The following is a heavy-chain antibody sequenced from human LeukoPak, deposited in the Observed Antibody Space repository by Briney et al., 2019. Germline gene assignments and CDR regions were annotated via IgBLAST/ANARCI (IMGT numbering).Heavy chain of an antibody. D-gene: IGHD2-2*01. J-gene: IGHJ6*02. V-gene: IGHV3-23*01. CDR2: ISGSGGTT. Sequence: PGGSLRLSCAASGFTFSNYAMTWVRQAPGKGLEWVSVISGSGGTTFYADSAKGRFTISRDNSKNTLYLEVNRLRAEDTAVYYCARDRLGGSCCTFYSMDVWGQGTTVTVSS. CDR1: GFTFSNYA. CDR3: ARDRLGGSCCTFYSMDV.